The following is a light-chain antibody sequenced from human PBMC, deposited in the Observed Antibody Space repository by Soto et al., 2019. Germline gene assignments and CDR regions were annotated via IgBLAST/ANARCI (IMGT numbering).Light chain of an antibody. CDR2: YNN. CDR3: GTWDSSLSAVV. Sequence: QSVLTQPPSVSAAPGQKVTISCSGSSSNIGNNYVPWYQQLPGTAPTLLIYYNNKRPSAIPDRFSGSKSGTSATLVITGLQTGDEDDYYCGTWDSSLSAVVFGGGTKLTVL. CDR1: SSNIGNNY. V-gene: IGLV1-51*01. J-gene: IGLJ2*01.